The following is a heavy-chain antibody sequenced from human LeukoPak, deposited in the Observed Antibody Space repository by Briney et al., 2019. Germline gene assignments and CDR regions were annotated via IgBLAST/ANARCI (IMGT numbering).Heavy chain of an antibody. CDR2: TSHDESNK. CDR1: GFTFNLFS. D-gene: IGHD3-9*01. Sequence: GGSLRPSCEASGFTFNLFSMHWIRQTPGKGLEWVSATSHDESNKLYADSVKGRFTISRDNSRDTVYLQMNNLRLDDAGTYYCARSRLGLWLSVIDYWGQGSLVTVSA. V-gene: IGHV3-30*03. J-gene: IGHJ4*01. CDR3: ARSRLGLWLSVIDY.